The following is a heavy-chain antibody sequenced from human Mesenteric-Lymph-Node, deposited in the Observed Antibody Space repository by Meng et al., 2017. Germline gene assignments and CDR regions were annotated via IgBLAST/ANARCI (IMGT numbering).Heavy chain of an antibody. CDR2: ISGSGVHK. Sequence: GESLKISCAASGFTFSDAWMSWVRLVPGEGLEWVSSISGSGVHKYYAASVKGRFSISRDNSKNTVSLQMSTLRAEDTAIYYCAKALKSGGYWFEGGSDHWGQGVLVTVSS. CDR1: GFTFSDAW. CDR3: AKALKSGGYWFEGGSDH. V-gene: IGHV3-23*01. D-gene: IGHD2-21*01. J-gene: IGHJ4*02.